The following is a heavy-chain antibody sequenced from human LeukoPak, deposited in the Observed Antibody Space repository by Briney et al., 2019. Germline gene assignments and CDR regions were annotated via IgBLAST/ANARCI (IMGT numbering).Heavy chain of an antibody. J-gene: IGHJ3*02. CDR2: IYPGDSDT. D-gene: IGHD6-13*01. CDR1: GYNFTSYW. V-gene: IGHV5-51*01. CDR3: ARRKCGSAAAGRAFDI. Sequence: GESLKISCKGSGYNFTSYWIGWVRQMPGKGLEWMGIIYPGDSDTRYSPSFQGQVTISADKSISTAYLQWSSLKASDTAMYYCARRKCGSAAAGRAFDIWGQGTMVTVSS.